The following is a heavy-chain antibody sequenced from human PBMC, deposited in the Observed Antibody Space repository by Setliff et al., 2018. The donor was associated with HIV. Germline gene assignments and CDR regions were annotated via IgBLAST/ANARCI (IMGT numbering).Heavy chain of an antibody. V-gene: IGHV4-59*01. J-gene: IGHJ6*03. CDR2: VYYSEST. D-gene: IGHD3-22*01. CDR1: GDSISTYY. CDR3: ARGNYDTSDYYTNFYYYMDV. Sequence: PSETLSLTCTVSGDSISTYYWSWVRKPPGKGLEWIGYVYYSESTSYSPSLRGRVTMSVDPSKNQFSLKLNSVTAADTAIYYCARGNYDTSDYYTNFYYYMDVWGKGTAVTVSS.